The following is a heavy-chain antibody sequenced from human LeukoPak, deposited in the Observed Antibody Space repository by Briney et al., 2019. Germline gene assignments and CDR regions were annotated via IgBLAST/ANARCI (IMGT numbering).Heavy chain of an antibody. CDR1: GFTFSSYA. CDR3: AKPVAGTGYFDY. V-gene: IGHV3-23*01. CDR2: ISGSGGST. Sequence: GGSLRLSCAVSGFTFSSYAMSRVRQAPGKGLGWVSTISGSGGSTYYADSVKGRFTISRDNSKNTLYLQMNSLRAEDTAVYYCAKPVAGTGYFDYWGQGTLVTVSS. J-gene: IGHJ4*02. D-gene: IGHD6-19*01.